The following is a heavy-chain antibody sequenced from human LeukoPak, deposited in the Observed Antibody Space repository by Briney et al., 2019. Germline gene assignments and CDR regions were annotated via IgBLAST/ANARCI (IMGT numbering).Heavy chain of an antibody. V-gene: IGHV3-23*01. Sequence: GGSLRLSCEASGFTYGTYAMTWVRQGPGKGLEWVSVISGDGDLTYYTNSVKGRFTISRDNSKNTLYLQMNSLRADDTALYYCAKATTRGGTSNYYYYGMDVWGHGTTVTVSS. CDR1: GFTYGTYA. D-gene: IGHD1-1*01. J-gene: IGHJ6*02. CDR2: ISGDGDLT. CDR3: AKATTRGGTSNYYYYGMDV.